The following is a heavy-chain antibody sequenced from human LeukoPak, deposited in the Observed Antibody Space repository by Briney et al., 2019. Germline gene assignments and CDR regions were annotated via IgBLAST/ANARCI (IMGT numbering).Heavy chain of an antibody. CDR1: GGSISSGGYY. Sequence: SQTLSLTCTVSGGSISSGGYYWSWIRQPPGKGLEWIGYIYHSGSTYYNPSLKSRVTISVDRSKNQFSLKLSSVTAADTAVYYCARDNWNLAAFDIWGQGTMVTVSS. J-gene: IGHJ3*02. D-gene: IGHD1-7*01. CDR2: IYHSGST. CDR3: ARDNWNLAAFDI. V-gene: IGHV4-30-2*01.